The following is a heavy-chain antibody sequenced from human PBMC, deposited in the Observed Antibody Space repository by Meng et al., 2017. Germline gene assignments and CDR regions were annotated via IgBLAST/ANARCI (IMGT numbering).Heavy chain of an antibody. CDR3: ARAIAVSGTGRFDY. Sequence: QVQHVPFGAEVKKPGASVKVSCKASGYTFTTYAIHWVRQAPGQSLEWMGWINAGNSDTKYSQKLQCRVTITRDTSASTVYMEVSSLRSEDTGVYYCARAIAVSGTGRFDYWGQGTLVTVSS. V-gene: IGHV1-3*01. CDR2: INAGNSDT. CDR1: GYTFTTYA. J-gene: IGHJ4*02. D-gene: IGHD6-19*01.